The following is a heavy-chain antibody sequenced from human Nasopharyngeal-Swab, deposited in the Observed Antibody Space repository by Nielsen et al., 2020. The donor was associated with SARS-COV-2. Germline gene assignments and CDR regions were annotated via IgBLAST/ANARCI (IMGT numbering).Heavy chain of an antibody. CDR1: GFTFSSYA. CDR3: ARDVGVTTSTLDYFDY. V-gene: IGHV3-33*01. J-gene: IGHJ4*02. CDR2: IWFDGSNK. D-gene: IGHD4-17*01. Sequence: GGSLRLSCAASGFTFSSYAIHWVRQAPGKGLEWVAVIWFDGSNKYYADSVKGRFTISRDNSKNTVYLQMNSLRGEDTAMYFCARDVGVTTSTLDYFDYWGQGTLVNVSS.